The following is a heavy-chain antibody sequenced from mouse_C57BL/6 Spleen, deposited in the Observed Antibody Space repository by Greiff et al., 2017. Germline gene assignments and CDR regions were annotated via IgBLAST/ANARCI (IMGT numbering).Heavy chain of an antibody. D-gene: IGHD1-1*01. Sequence: QVHVKQSGAELARPGASVKLSCKASGYTFTSYGISWVKQRTGQGLEWIGEIYPRSGNTYYNEKFKGKATLTADKSSSTAYMELRSLTAEDSAVYFFGYYGSFSFAYWGQGTLVTVSA. CDR2: IYPRSGNT. J-gene: IGHJ3*01. V-gene: IGHV1-81*01. CDR1: GYTFTSYG. CDR3: GYYGSFSFAY.